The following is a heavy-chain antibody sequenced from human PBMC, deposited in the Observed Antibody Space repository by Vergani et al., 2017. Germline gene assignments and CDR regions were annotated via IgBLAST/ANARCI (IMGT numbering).Heavy chain of an antibody. CDR1: GYSFTSYW. J-gene: IGHJ6*02. CDR3: AGATRWGQXVLGGGYYYYGMDV. V-gene: IGHV5-10-1*01. Sequence: EVQLVQSGAEVKKPGESLRISCKGSGYSFTSYWISWVRQMPGKGLEGMGRSDPSDSYTNYSPSFQGHVTISADKSISTAYLQWSSLKAADTAMYYCAGATRWGQXVLGGGYYYYGMDVWGQGP. CDR2: SDPSDSYT. D-gene: IGHD6-6*01.